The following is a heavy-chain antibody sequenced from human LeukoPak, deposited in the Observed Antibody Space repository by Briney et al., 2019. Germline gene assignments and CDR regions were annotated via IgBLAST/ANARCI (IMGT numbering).Heavy chain of an antibody. CDR1: GGSISSGGYY. CDR2: IYYSGST. V-gene: IGHV4-61*08. CDR3: ASRGLGYCSGGSCYREEGYYYYGMDV. Sequence: PSETLSLTCTVSGGSISSGGYYWSWIRQPPGKGLEWIGYIYYSGSTNYNPSLKSRVTISVDTSKNQFSLKLSSVTAADTAVYYCASRGLGYCSGGSCYREEGYYYYGMDVWGQGTTVTVSS. D-gene: IGHD2-15*01. J-gene: IGHJ6*02.